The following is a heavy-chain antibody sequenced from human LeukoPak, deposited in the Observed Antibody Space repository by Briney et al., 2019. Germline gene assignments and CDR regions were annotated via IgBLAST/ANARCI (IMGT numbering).Heavy chain of an antibody. Sequence: GGPLRLSCAASGFTFSSYAMHWVRQAPGKGLEWVAVISYDGSNKYYADSVKGRFTISRDNSKDTLYLQMNSLRAEDTAVYYCARAPKAYYYGSGSYSNWFDPWGQGTLVTVSS. J-gene: IGHJ5*02. V-gene: IGHV3-30-3*01. D-gene: IGHD3-10*01. CDR1: GFTFSSYA. CDR2: ISYDGSNK. CDR3: ARAPKAYYYGSGSYSNWFDP.